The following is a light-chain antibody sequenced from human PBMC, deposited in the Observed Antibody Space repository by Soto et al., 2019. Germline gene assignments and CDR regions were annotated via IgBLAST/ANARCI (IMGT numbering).Light chain of an antibody. J-gene: IGKJ5*01. V-gene: IGKV2-28*01. Sequence: DIVMTQSPLSLPVTPGEPASISFRSNQSLLHSNGNHYLDWYLQKPGQSTQLLIYLGSNRVSGVPDRFSGSGSGTDFTLKISRVEAEDVGLYYCMQARQTPITFGQGTRLEIK. CDR1: QSLLHSNGNHY. CDR2: LGS. CDR3: MQARQTPIT.